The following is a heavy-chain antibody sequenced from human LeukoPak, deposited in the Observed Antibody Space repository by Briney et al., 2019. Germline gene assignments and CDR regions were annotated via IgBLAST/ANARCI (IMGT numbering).Heavy chain of an antibody. CDR1: GYTFTSYA. CDR2: INAGNGNT. CDR3: ARGHVFNSGSYQGYYFDY. Sequence: ASVKVSCKASGYTFTSYAMHWVRQAPGQRLEWMGWINAGNGNTKYSQKFQGRVTITRDTSASTAYMELSSLRSEDTAVYYCARGHVFNSGSYQGYYFDYWGQGTLVTVSS. D-gene: IGHD1-26*01. V-gene: IGHV1-3*01. J-gene: IGHJ4*02.